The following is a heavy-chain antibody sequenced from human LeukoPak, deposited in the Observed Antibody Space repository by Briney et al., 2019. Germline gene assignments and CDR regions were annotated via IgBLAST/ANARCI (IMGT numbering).Heavy chain of an antibody. CDR3: ARGIYGRMDV. J-gene: IGHJ6*02. V-gene: IGHV4-59*02. D-gene: IGHD3-10*01. CDR2: IYYSGST. Sequence: GSLRLSCAASGFTVSSNYMSWVRQAPGKGLEWIGSIYYSGSTYYNPSLKSRVTISVDTSKNQFSLKLSSVTAADTAVYYCARGIYGRMDVWGQGTTVTVSS. CDR1: GFTVSSNY.